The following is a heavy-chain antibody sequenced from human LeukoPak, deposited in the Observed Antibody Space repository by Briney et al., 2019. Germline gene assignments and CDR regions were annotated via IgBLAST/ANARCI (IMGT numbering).Heavy chain of an antibody. J-gene: IGHJ4*02. CDR2: ISGSGYST. Sequence: GGSLRLSCVASGFTFSSYGMTWVRQSPDKGLEWVATISGSGYSTYYADSVKGRFTISRENSNNTLWLQMSSLRAGDTAVYYCTKGPGNWLAYFDFWGQGALVTVSS. CDR1: GFTFSSYG. V-gene: IGHV3-23*01. D-gene: IGHD5-12*01. CDR3: TKGPGNWLAYFDF.